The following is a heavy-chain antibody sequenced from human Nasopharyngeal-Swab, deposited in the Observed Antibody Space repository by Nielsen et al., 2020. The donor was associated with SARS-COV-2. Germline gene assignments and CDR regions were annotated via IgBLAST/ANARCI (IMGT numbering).Heavy chain of an antibody. V-gene: IGHV3-23*03. D-gene: IGHD3-3*01. CDR3: AKEGALTIFGVVPPGGDYYYGMDV. Sequence: GESLKISCAASGFTFSSYGMHWVRQAPGKGLEWVSVIYSGGSSTYYTDSVKGRFTISRDNSKNTLYLQMNSLRAEDTAVYYCAKEGALTIFGVVPPGGDYYYGMDVWGQGTTVTVSS. CDR2: IYSGGSST. CDR1: GFTFSSYG. J-gene: IGHJ6*02.